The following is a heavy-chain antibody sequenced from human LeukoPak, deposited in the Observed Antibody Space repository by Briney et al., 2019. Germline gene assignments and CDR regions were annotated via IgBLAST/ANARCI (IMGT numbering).Heavy chain of an antibody. V-gene: IGHV4-59*08. D-gene: IGHD6-19*01. CDR3: ARRAYSSGWRL. CDR1: GGSISSYY. J-gene: IGHJ4*02. CDR2: IYYSGST. Sequence: SEALSLTCTVSGGSISSYYWSWIRQPPGKGLEWIGYIYYSGSTNYNPSLKSRVTISVDTSKNQFSLKLSSVTAADTAVYYCARRAYSSGWRLWGQGTLVTVSS.